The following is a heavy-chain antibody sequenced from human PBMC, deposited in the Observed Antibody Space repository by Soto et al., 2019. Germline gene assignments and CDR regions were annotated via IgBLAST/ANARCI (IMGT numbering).Heavy chain of an antibody. J-gene: IGHJ4*02. CDR1: GGSIGSSIYY. CDR2: LYYTGTT. Sequence: SETLSLTWIVSGGSIGSSIYYFGWIRQPPGKGLEWIGSLYYTGTTYYNSSLKSRVTISADKSQNQFSLRLSSVTAADTAVYYCVRDGSSGWHFDSWGQGTLVTVSS. CDR3: VRDGSSGWHFDS. D-gene: IGHD6-19*01. V-gene: IGHV4-39*02.